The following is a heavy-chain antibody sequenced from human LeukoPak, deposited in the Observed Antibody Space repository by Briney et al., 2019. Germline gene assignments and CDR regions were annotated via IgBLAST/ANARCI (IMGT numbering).Heavy chain of an antibody. J-gene: IGHJ4*02. Sequence: GGSLRLSCAASGFTFSSYAMSWVRQAPGKGLEWVSAISGSGDRTYYADSVKGRFTVSRDTSKNTLFLQLNSLRAEDTAVYYCAKLLRGVVVPYYDCWGQGTLVTVSS. CDR3: AKLLRGVVVPYYDC. CDR1: GFTFSSYA. D-gene: IGHD3-10*01. V-gene: IGHV3-23*01. CDR2: ISGSGDRT.